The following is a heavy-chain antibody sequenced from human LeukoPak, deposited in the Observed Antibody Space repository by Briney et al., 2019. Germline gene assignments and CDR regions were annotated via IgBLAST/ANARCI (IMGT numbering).Heavy chain of an antibody. CDR2: INPSGGSP. CDR3: ARAQGSYYHYYMDV. D-gene: IGHD1-26*01. Sequence: GASVKVSCKASGYTFTSYHLHWVRRAPGQGLEWMGIINPSGGSPNYAQKFQGRVTMTRDMSTSTVNMELSSLRSEDTAVYYCARAQGSYYHYYMDVWGKGTTVTVSS. CDR1: GYTFTSYH. V-gene: IGHV1-46*01. J-gene: IGHJ6*03.